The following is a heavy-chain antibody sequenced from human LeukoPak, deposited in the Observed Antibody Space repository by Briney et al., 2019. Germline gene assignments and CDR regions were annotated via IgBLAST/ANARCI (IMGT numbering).Heavy chain of an antibody. J-gene: IGHJ5*02. CDR3: ARSNDFWSGHLKGYWFDP. D-gene: IGHD3-3*01. CDR1: GYTFTSYD. Sequence: ASVKVSCKASGYTFTSYDINWVRQATGQGLEWMGWMNPNSGNTGYAQKFQGRVTMTTDTSTSTAYMELRSLTTDDTAVYYCARSNDFWSGHLKGYWFDPWGQGTLVTVSS. CDR2: MNPNSGNT. V-gene: IGHV1-8*01.